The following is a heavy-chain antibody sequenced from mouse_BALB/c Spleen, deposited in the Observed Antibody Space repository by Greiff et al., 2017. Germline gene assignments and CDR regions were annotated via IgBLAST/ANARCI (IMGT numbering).Heavy chain of an antibody. D-gene: IGHD4-1*01. J-gene: IGHJ4*01. CDR1: GYTFTDYA. CDR2: ISTYYGDA. V-gene: IGHV1S137*01. CDR3: ARTGTRAMDY. Sequence: LQESGAELVRPGVSVKISCKGSGYTFTDYAMHWVKQSHAKSLEWIGVISTYYGDASYNQKFKGKATMTVDKSSSTAYMELARLTSEDSAIYYCARTGTRAMDYWGQGTSVTVSS.